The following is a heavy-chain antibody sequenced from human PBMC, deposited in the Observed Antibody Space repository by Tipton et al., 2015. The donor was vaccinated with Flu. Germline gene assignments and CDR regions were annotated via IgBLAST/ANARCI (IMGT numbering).Heavy chain of an antibody. Sequence: PGLVKPSQTLSLTCAISGDSVSSNIAAWNWIRQSPSGGLEWLGRTYYRSQWYTDYAVSVKSRIIVNPDTSKNQFSLQLNSVTPEDTAVYYCARDGGAAPDYFDYWGQGTLVTVSS. V-gene: IGHV6-1*01. J-gene: IGHJ4*02. CDR1: GDSVSSNIAA. CDR2: TYYRSQWYT. D-gene: IGHD3-16*01. CDR3: ARDGGAAPDYFDY.